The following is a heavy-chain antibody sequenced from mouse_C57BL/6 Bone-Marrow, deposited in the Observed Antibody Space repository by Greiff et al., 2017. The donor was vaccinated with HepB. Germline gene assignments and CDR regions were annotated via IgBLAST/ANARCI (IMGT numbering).Heavy chain of an antibody. D-gene: IGHD2-3*01. CDR1: GYSFTGYY. Sequence: EVKLQESGPELVKPGASVKISCKASGYSFTGYYMNWVKQSPEKSLEWIGEINPSTGGTTYNQKFKAKATLTVDKSSSTAYMQLKSLTSEDSAVYYCATPYDGYRFAYWGQGTLVTVSA. CDR3: ATPYDGYRFAY. V-gene: IGHV1-42*01. J-gene: IGHJ3*01. CDR2: INPSTGGT.